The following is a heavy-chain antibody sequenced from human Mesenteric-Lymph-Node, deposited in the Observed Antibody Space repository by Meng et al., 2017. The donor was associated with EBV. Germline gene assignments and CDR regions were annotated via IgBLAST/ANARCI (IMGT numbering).Heavy chain of an antibody. J-gene: IGHJ4*02. CDR2: INPNSGGT. V-gene: IGHV1-2*06. Sequence: QVQLVQSGAEVKQPGSSVKVSCKASGGPFTDYGFSWVRQAPGQGLEWMGRINPNSGGTNYAQKFQGRVTMTRDTSISTAYMELSRLRSDDTAVYYCARGIAVAGTRDYWGQGTLVTVSS. D-gene: IGHD6-19*01. CDR3: ARGIAVAGTRDY. CDR1: GGPFTDYG.